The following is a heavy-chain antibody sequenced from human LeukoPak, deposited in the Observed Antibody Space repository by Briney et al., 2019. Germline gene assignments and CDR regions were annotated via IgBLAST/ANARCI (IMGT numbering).Heavy chain of an antibody. CDR3: AKGCLGGGNCFFFQH. V-gene: IGHV3-30*18. CDR2: ISSDGATQ. CDR1: GFTFDNYG. J-gene: IGHJ1*01. Sequence: GRSLRLSCAASGFTFDNYGMHWVRQAPGKGLEWVAVISSDGATQYYADSVKGRFTISRDNSKNTLNLQMNSLRPGDTAVYYCAKGCLGGGNCFFFQHWGQGTLVTVSS. D-gene: IGHD2-15*01.